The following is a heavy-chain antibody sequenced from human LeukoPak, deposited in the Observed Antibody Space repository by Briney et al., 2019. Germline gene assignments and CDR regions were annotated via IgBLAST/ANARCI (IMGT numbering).Heavy chain of an antibody. CDR1: GYTFTSYY. J-gene: IGHJ4*02. D-gene: IGHD2-21*02. CDR3: ARDALPATAYDY. CDR2: INPSGGST. Sequence: ASVTVSCKASGYTFTSYYMHWVRQAPGQGLEWMGIINPSGGSTSYAQKFQGRVTMTRDTSTSTVYMELSSLRSEDTAVYYCARDALPATAYDYWGQGTLVTVSS. V-gene: IGHV1-46*01.